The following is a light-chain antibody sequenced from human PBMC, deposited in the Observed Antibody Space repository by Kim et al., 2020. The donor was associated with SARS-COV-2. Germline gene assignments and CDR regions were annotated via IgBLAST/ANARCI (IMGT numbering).Light chain of an antibody. Sequence: SSELTQDPAVSVALGQTVRITCQGDSLRTYYASWYQQKPGQAPVLVLYGKNNRPSGIPDRFSCSSSGDPTSLTLTLAPAAAEADYYCNFPGRRGFRLFFG. J-gene: IGLJ1*01. CDR3: NFPGRRGFRLF. CDR1: SLRTYY. V-gene: IGLV3-19*01. CDR2: GKN.